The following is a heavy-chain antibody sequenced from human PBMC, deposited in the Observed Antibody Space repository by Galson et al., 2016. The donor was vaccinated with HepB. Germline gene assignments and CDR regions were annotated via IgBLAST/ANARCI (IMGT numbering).Heavy chain of an antibody. CDR2: IRHSGGDT. Sequence: SLRLSCAASGFDLRNYAMSWVRQAPGKGLEWVSAIRHSGGDTHYGDSVKGRFTLSRDTSKNTLYLQMNSLRVDDTAVYYCANHRTTGLPSGWGGSFDIWGQGTVVTVAS. D-gene: IGHD6-19*01. V-gene: IGHV3-23*01. CDR1: GFDLRNYA. J-gene: IGHJ3*02. CDR3: ANHRTTGLPSGWGGSFDI.